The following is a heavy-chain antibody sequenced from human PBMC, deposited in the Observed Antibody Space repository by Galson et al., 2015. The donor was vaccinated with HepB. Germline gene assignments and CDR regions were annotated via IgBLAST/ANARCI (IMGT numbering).Heavy chain of an antibody. CDR1: GFTFSSYG. CDR2: ISYDGSNK. CDR3: AKDAYYYDSSGYYPRGYYYYYMDV. Sequence: SLRLSCAASGFTFSSYGMHWVRQAPGKGLEWVAVISYDGSNKYYADSVKGRFTISRGNSKNTLYLQMNSLRAEDTAVYYCAKDAYYYDSSGYYPRGYYYYYMDVWGKGTTVTVSS. V-gene: IGHV3-30*18. D-gene: IGHD3-22*01. J-gene: IGHJ6*03.